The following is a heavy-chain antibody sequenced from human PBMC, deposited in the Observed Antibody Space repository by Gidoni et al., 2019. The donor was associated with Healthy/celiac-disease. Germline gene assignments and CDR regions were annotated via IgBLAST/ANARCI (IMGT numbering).Heavy chain of an antibody. CDR1: GCTFSDYY. Sequence: QVQLVESGGGLVKPGGSLRLSCAASGCTFSDYYMSWIRQAPGKGLEWVSYISSSSSYTNYADSVKGRFTISRDNAKNSLYLQMNSLRAEDTAVYYCARGRMATIAVWDYWGQGTLVTVSS. V-gene: IGHV3-11*06. CDR2: ISSSSSYT. CDR3: ARGRMATIAVWDY. J-gene: IGHJ4*02. D-gene: IGHD5-12*01.